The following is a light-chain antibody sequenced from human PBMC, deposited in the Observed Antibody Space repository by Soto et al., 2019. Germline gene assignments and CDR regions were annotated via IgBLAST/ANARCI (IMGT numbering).Light chain of an antibody. J-gene: IGKJ1*01. CDR2: GAS. CDR3: QQYDSSPRT. Sequence: IVLTQSPGTLSLSPGETATLSCRASQTVSSTYLAWYQHKPGQAPRLLISGASTRAADIPDRFSGSGSGTDFTLTIGRLEPEDLAVYYCQQYDSSPRTFGQGTKVDIK. V-gene: IGKV3-20*01. CDR1: QTVSSTY.